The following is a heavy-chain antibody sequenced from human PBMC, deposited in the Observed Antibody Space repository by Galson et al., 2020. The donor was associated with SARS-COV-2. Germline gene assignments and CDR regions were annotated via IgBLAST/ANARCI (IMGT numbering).Heavy chain of an antibody. CDR3: ARGSSWYAVTYYYYGMDV. CDR2: IYSSGST. Sequence: GESLKISCAASGFTVSSNYMSWVRQAPGKGLEWVSVIYSSGSTYYADSVKGRFTISRDNSKNTLYLQMNSLRAEDTAVYYCARGSSWYAVTYYYYGMDVWGQGTTVTVSS. J-gene: IGHJ6*02. D-gene: IGHD6-13*01. V-gene: IGHV3-53*01. CDR1: GFTVSSNY.